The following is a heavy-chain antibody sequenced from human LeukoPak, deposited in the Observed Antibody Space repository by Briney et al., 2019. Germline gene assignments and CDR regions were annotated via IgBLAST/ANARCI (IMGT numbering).Heavy chain of an antibody. D-gene: IGHD4-17*01. CDR2: ISAYNGNT. Sequence: ASVKVSCKASGYTFTGYYMHWVRQAPGQGLEWMGWISAYNGNTNYAQKLQGRVTMTTDTSTSTAYMELRSLRSDDTAVYYCARGSLYGDYLICLYWGQGTLVTVSS. CDR3: ARGSLYGDYLICLY. V-gene: IGHV1-18*04. CDR1: GYTFTGYY. J-gene: IGHJ4*02.